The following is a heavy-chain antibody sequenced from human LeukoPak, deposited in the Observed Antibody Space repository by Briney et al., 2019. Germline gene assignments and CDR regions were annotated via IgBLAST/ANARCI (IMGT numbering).Heavy chain of an antibody. CDR1: GFIFSDYY. Sequence: GGSLRLSCAASGFIFSDYYMDWVRQAPGKGLELVGRSRNKANSYTTEYAASVKGRFTISRDNSKNLLYLQMNSLKTEDTAVYHCARGDSSGYSVYWGQGTLVTVSS. D-gene: IGHD3-22*01. CDR2: SRNKANSYTT. CDR3: ARGDSSGYSVY. J-gene: IGHJ4*02. V-gene: IGHV3-72*01.